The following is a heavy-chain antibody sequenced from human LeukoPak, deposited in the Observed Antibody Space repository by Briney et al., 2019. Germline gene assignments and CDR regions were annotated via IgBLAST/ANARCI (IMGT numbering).Heavy chain of an antibody. CDR2: ISYDGSNK. CDR1: GFTFSSYA. J-gene: IGHJ4*02. Sequence: GGSLRLSCAASGFTFSSYAMHWVRQAPGKGLEWVAVISYDGSNKYYADSVKGRFTISRDNSKNTLYLQMNSLRAEDTAVYYCARSPYYYDSSGYYYGNDYWGQGTLVTVSS. CDR3: ARSPYYYDSSGYYYGNDY. D-gene: IGHD3-22*01. V-gene: IGHV3-30*04.